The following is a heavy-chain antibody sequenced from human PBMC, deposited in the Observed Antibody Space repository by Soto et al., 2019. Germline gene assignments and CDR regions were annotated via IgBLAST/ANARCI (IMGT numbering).Heavy chain of an antibody. Sequence: PSETLSLTCTVSGGSISSYYWSWIRQPPGKGLEWIGYIYYSGSTNYNPSLKSRVTISVDTSKNQFSLKLSSVTAADTAVYYCAGGSSGYYFLFDYWGQGTLVTVSS. CDR3: AGGSSGYYFLFDY. D-gene: IGHD3-22*01. CDR2: IYYSGST. J-gene: IGHJ4*02. V-gene: IGHV4-59*01. CDR1: GGSISSYY.